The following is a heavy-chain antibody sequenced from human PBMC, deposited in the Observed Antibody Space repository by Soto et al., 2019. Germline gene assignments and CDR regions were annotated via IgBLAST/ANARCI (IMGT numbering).Heavy chain of an antibody. Sequence: QVQLQESGPGLVKPSETLSLTCTVSGVSISSYYWSWIRQPPGKGLEWIGYIYYSGSTNYNPSLKSRVTISGDTSKNQFSLKLSSVTAADTAVYYCARSRGGYFDYWGPGTLVTVSS. CDR2: IYYSGST. V-gene: IGHV4-59*01. D-gene: IGHD3-22*01. CDR1: GVSISSYY. CDR3: ARSRGGYFDY. J-gene: IGHJ4*02.